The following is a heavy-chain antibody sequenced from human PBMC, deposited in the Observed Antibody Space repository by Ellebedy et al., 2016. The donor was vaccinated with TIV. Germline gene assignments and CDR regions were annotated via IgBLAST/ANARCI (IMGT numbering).Heavy chain of an antibody. J-gene: IGHJ5*02. V-gene: IGHV1-69*13. D-gene: IGHD1-26*01. CDR3: ARANPSGSYYGWFDP. CDR2: IIPIFGTA. CDR1: GGTFSSYA. Sequence: SVKVSCXASGGTFSSYAISWVRQAPGQGLEWMGEIIPIFGTANYAQKFQGRVTITADESTSTAYMELSSLRSEDTAVYYCARANPSGSYYGWFDPWGQGTLVTVSS.